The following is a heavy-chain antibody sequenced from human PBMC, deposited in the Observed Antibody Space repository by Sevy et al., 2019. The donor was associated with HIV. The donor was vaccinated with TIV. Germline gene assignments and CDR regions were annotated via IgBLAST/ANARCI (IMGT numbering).Heavy chain of an antibody. J-gene: IGHJ3*01. V-gene: IGHV3-23*01. D-gene: IGHD6-13*01. CDR2: LSGSGGTT. Sequence: GGSLRLSCAASGFTFFSHVMSWVRQAPGKGLEWVSGLSGSGGTTYYADSVKGRFSISRDNSKNKLYLQMSSLGFEDTAVYYCATGTTYSSISWVFDVWGQGTMVTVSS. CDR1: GFTFFSHV. CDR3: ATGTTYSSISWVFDV.